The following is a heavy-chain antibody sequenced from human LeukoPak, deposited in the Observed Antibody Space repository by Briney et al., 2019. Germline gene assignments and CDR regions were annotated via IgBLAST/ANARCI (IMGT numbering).Heavy chain of an antibody. CDR2: IYYSGST. CDR1: LGSISGYY. D-gene: IGHD3-22*01. V-gene: IGHV4-59*01. Sequence: SETLSLTCTVSLGSISGYYWSWIRQPPGKGLEWIGYIYYSGSTNYNPSLKSRVTISVDTSKNQFSLKLSSVTAADTAVYYCARVGYYYDSSGYYWRDYFDYWGQGTLVTVSS. J-gene: IGHJ4*02. CDR3: ARVGYYYDSSGYYWRDYFDY.